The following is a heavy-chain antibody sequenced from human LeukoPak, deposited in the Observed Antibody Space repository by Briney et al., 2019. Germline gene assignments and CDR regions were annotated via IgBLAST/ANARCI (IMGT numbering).Heavy chain of an antibody. CDR3: ASAGNYYDSSGYYYGWFDP. CDR1: GYTLTELS. V-gene: IGHV1-24*01. CDR2: FDPEDGET. Sequence: ASVKVSCKVSGYTLTELSMHWVRQAPGKGLEWMGGFDPEDGETIYAQKFQGRVTMTEDTSTDTAYMELSSLRSEDTAVYYCASAGNYYDSSGYYYGWFDPWGQGTLVTVSS. D-gene: IGHD3-22*01. J-gene: IGHJ5*02.